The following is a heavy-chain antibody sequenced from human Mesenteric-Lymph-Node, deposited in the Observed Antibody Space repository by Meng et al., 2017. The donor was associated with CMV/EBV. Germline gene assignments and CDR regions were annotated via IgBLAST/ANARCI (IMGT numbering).Heavy chain of an antibody. J-gene: IGHJ3*01. CDR3: VKDLLTIDAFDV. CDR1: GFVFDDFG. Sequence: GGSLRLSCAASGFVFDDFGMFWVRQAPGEGLEWVSGINWNGDSTSYADSVKGRFTISRDNAKNALYLQMNSLRAEDTAVFYCVKDLLTIDAFDVWGQGTMVTVSS. D-gene: IGHD2-15*01. V-gene: IGHV3-20*04. CDR2: INWNGDST.